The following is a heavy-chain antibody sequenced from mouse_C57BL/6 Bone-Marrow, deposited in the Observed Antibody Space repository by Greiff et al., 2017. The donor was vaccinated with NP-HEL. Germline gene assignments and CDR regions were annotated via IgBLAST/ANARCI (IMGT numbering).Heavy chain of an antibody. CDR3: AMVGDYAAWFAY. CDR1: GFTFSSYG. CDR2: ISSGGSYT. D-gene: IGHD2-13*01. J-gene: IGHJ3*01. Sequence: DVQLVESGGDLVKPGGSLKLSCAASGFTFSSYGMSWVRQTPDKRLEWVATISSGGSYTYYPDSVKGRFTISSDNAKNTLYLQMSSLKSEDTAMDYCAMVGDYAAWFAYWGQGTLVTVSA. V-gene: IGHV5-6*01.